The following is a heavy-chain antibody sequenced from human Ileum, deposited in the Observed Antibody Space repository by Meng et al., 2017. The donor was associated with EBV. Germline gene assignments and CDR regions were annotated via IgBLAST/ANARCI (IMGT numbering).Heavy chain of an antibody. D-gene: IGHD3-10*01. Sequence: GQLVKAGAEVKKPASTVKAPCKASHTTSTSYAITWGRQAPGQGLEWMGGIVPIFGTGTSAQKFQDRLTITADASTSTAYMELRGLRSEDTAVYYCAISSKSGPSYYFDYWGQGTLVTVSS. CDR3: AISSKSGPSYYFDY. V-gene: IGHV1-69*01. CDR2: IVPIFGTG. J-gene: IGHJ4*02. CDR1: HTTSTSYA.